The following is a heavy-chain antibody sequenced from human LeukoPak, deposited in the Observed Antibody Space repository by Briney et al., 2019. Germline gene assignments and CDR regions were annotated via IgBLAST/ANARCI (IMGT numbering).Heavy chain of an antibody. V-gene: IGHV3-23*01. J-gene: IGHJ6*02. D-gene: IGHD5-18*01. CDR3: AREYEDTAMVPYYYYYGMDV. Sequence: GGSLRLSCAASGFTFSSCAMSWVRQAPGKGLEWVSAISGSGGSTYYADSVKGRFTISRDNAKNSLYLQMNSLRAEDTAVYYCAREYEDTAMVPYYYYYGMDVWGQGTTVTVSS. CDR2: ISGSGGST. CDR1: GFTFSSCA.